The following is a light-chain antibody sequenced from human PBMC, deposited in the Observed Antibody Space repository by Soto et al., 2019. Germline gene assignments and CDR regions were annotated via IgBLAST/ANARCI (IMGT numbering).Light chain of an antibody. V-gene: IGKV1-5*01. CDR2: DAS. Sequence: DIQMTQSPSTLSAPVGDRVTITCRASQSISNWLAWYRQKPGGAPKFLIYDASSLESGVPSRFSGSGSGTEFTLSMSRLEPDDFATCGCQRYDSCSRTLGQGTKGEV. J-gene: IGKJ1*01. CDR3: QRYDSCSRT. CDR1: QSISNW.